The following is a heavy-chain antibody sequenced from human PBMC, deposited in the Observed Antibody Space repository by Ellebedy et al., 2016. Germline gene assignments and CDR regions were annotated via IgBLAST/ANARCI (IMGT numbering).Heavy chain of an antibody. J-gene: IGHJ3*01. CDR3: VRAGGTIAVAGAHDAFDV. Sequence: ALVKVSCKASGYTFSDYYHHWVRQAPGEGLEWMGWINPKSRNTVYAQKFQGRVTMTRDTSISTIYMELRRLTSDDTAVYYCVRAGGTIAVAGAHDAFDVWGQGRLVTVSS. CDR1: GYTFSDYY. V-gene: IGHV1-2*02. CDR2: INPKSRNT. D-gene: IGHD6-19*01.